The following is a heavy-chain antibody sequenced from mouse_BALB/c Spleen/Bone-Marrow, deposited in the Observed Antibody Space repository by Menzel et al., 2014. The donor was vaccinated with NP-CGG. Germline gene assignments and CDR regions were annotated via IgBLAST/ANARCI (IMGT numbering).Heavy chain of an antibody. V-gene: IGHV4-1*02. J-gene: IGHJ3*01. Sequence: EVKLMDSGGGLVQPGGSLKLSCAASGFDFSRYWMSWVRQAPGKGLEWIGEINPDSSTINYTPSLKDKFIISRDNANNTLYLQMSKVRSEDTALYYCARLGDYGWFAYWGQGTLVTVSA. CDR1: GFDFSRYW. CDR3: ARLGDYGWFAY. D-gene: IGHD2-4*01. CDR2: INPDSSTI.